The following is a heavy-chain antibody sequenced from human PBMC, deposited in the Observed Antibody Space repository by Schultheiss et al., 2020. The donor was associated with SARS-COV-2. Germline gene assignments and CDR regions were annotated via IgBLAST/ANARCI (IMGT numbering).Heavy chain of an antibody. J-gene: IGHJ5*02. CDR1: GFTVSSNY. V-gene: IGHV3-66*03. Sequence: GGSLRLSCAASGFTVSSNYMSWVRQAPGKGLEWVSVIYSCGSTYYADSVKGRFTISRDNSKNSLYLQMSSLRAEDTAVYYCARGQQLGDNWFDPWGQGTLVTVAS. D-gene: IGHD6-13*01. CDR2: IYSCGST. CDR3: ARGQQLGDNWFDP.